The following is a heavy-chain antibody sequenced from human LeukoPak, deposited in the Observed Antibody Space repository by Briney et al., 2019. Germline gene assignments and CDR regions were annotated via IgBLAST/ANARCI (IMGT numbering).Heavy chain of an antibody. CDR1: GYTFTSYY. D-gene: IGHD3-22*01. CDR3: ARVDSSGYLDFDY. CDR2: MNPNSGNT. Sequence: ASVKVSCKASGYTFTSYYMHWVRQATGQGLEWMGWMNPNSGNTGYAQKFQGRVTMTRNTSISTAYMELSSLRSEDTAVYYCARVDSSGYLDFDYWGQGTLVTVSS. J-gene: IGHJ4*02. V-gene: IGHV1-8*02.